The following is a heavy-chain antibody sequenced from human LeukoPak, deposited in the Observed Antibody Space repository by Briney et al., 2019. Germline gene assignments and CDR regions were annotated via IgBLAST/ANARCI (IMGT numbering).Heavy chain of an antibody. D-gene: IGHD1-26*01. Sequence: PGGSLRLACAPSGFTFSTYWMGWVRPAPGKGLEWLANINQGGSEKYYVDSVKGRFTISRGNSKNTLYLQMSNLRADDTAVYYWAKGGGYRPTKYCFDYWGQGSLVTVSS. CDR2: INQGGSEK. CDR3: AKGGGYRPTKYCFDY. CDR1: GFTFSTYW. V-gene: IGHV3-7*03. J-gene: IGHJ4*02.